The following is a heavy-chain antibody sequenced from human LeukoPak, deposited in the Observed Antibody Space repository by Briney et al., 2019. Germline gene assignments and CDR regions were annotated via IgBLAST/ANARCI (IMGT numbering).Heavy chain of an antibody. CDR1: AGTFSSYA. CDR3: ARPPHSGSPTYFDY. CDR2: ISAYNGNT. V-gene: IGHV1-18*01. Sequence: ASVKVSCKASAGTFSSYAISWVRQAPGQGLEWMGRISAYNGNTNYAQKLQGRVTMTTDTSTSTAHMELRSLRSDDTAVYYCARPPHSGSPTYFDYWGQGTLVTVSS. D-gene: IGHD3-10*01. J-gene: IGHJ4*02.